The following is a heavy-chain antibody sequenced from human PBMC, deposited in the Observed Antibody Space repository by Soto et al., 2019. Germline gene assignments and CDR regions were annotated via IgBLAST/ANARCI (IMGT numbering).Heavy chain of an antibody. CDR1: VYTFTTYW. CDR3: ECPGQDYGDRAYDY. Sequence: GESLKISCQGAVYTFTTYWITWVRQMPGRGLEWVGRIHPSDSYTNHSPSFQGHVTISADKSTNTAYLEWRSLKASDSALYYSECPGQDYGDRAYDYWGQGALVTVSS. J-gene: IGHJ4*02. CDR2: IHPSDSYT. V-gene: IGHV5-10-1*01. D-gene: IGHD2-21*02.